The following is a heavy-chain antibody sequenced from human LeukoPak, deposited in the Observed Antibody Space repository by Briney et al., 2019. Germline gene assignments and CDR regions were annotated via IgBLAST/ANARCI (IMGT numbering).Heavy chain of an antibody. Sequence: GGSLRLSCAASGFTFSSYAMSWVRQAPGKGLEWVSLVSASGDNTYYADSVKGRFTISRDNSKNTLHLHMNSLRVEDTAVYYCAKLQPTLYDPLFDYWGQGTLVTVSS. V-gene: IGHV3-23*01. CDR3: AKLQPTLYDPLFDY. D-gene: IGHD3-16*01. J-gene: IGHJ4*02. CDR2: VSASGDNT. CDR1: GFTFSSYA.